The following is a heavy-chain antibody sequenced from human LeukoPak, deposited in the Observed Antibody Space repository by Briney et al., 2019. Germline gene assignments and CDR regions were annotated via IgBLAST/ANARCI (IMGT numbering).Heavy chain of an antibody. J-gene: IGHJ4*02. CDR2: ISSSSSYI. CDR1: GFTFSSYS. Sequence: GGSLRLSCAASGFTFSSYSMNWVRQAPGKGLEWVSSISSSSSYIYYADSVKGRFTISGDNSKNTLYLQMNSLRAEDTAVYYCARHSRTTVTSEYYFDYWGQGTLVTVSS. V-gene: IGHV3-21*01. CDR3: ARHSRTTVTSEYYFDY. D-gene: IGHD4-17*01.